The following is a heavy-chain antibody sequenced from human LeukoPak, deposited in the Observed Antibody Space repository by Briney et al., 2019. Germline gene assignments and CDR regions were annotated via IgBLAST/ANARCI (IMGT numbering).Heavy chain of an antibody. CDR1: GYTFNHYD. V-gene: IGHV1-8*01. Sequence: RGASVNVSCTASGYTFNHYDVNWVRQAPGQGLEWMGWMNPKSGTRVYAQKFQGRVTMTSDSYINTAYMELTSLTSDDTAVYYCAKGLRSDFWGQGTLVIVSS. CDR2: MNPKSGTR. D-gene: IGHD3-16*02. CDR3: AKGLRSDF. J-gene: IGHJ4*02.